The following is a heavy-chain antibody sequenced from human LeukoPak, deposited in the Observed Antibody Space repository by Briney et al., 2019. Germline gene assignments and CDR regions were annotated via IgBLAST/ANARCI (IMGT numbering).Heavy chain of an antibody. CDR2: IYHGGNT. V-gene: IGHV4-4*02. CDR1: GDSISGKNW. Sequence: SGTLSLTCAVSGDSISGKNWWNWVRQPPGKGLEWIGEIYHGGNTNYNPSLKSRVTISVDKSKNQFSLILSSVTAADTAVYYCARDREYSKSWSFDYWGQGTLVTVSS. J-gene: IGHJ4*02. CDR3: ARDREYSKSWSFDY. D-gene: IGHD6-13*01.